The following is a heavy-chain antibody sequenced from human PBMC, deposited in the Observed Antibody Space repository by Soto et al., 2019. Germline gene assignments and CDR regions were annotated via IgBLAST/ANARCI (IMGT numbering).Heavy chain of an antibody. D-gene: IGHD2-2*01. J-gene: IGHJ6*02. CDR1: GFTFSSYG. CDR3: ARVYCSSTSCYLGMDV. Sequence: GGSLRLSCAVSGFTFSSYGMHWVRQAPGKGLEWVAVISYDGSNKYYADSVKGRFTISRDNAKNSLYLQMNSLRAEDTAVYYCARVYCSSTSCYLGMDVWGQGTTVTVSS. V-gene: IGHV3-30*03. CDR2: ISYDGSNK.